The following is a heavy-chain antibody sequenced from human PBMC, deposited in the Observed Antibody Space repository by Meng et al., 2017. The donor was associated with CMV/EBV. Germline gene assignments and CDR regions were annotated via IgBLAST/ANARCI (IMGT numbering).Heavy chain of an antibody. CDR2: IRNDGSNK. V-gene: IGHV3-30*02. J-gene: IGHJ4*02. CDR3: ARVGTIFRGYYFDY. CDR1: GFIFNNYV. Sequence: GESLKISCAASGFIFNNYVMHWVRQAPGKGLEWVAFIRNDGSNKYYAESVKGRFTISRDNSRNTLYLQMNSLRAEDTAVYYCARVGTIFRGYYFDYWGQGTLVTVSS. D-gene: IGHD3-3*01.